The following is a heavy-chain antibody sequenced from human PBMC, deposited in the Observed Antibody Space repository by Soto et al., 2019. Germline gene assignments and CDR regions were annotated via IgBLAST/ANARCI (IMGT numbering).Heavy chain of an antibody. V-gene: IGHV5-10-1*01. CDR2: IDPSDSQT. J-gene: IGHJ6*02. Sequence: GESLKISCKGSGYSFAGYWITWVRQMPGKGLEWMGRIDPSDSQTYYSPSFRGHVTISAAKSITTVFLQWSSLRASDTAMYYCARQRGYSYGYPYYYGMDVWGQGTTVTV. D-gene: IGHD5-18*01. CDR3: ARQRGYSYGYPYYYGMDV. CDR1: GYSFAGYW.